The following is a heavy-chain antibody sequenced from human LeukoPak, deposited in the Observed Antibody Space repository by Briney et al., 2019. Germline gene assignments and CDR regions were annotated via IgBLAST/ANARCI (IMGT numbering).Heavy chain of an antibody. CDR3: ARVASGGSCYFLSCAFDY. J-gene: IGHJ4*02. Sequence: ASVKVSCKASGYTFTGYYMHWVRQAPGQGLEWMGWINPNSGGTNYAQKFQGRVTMTRDTSTSTVYMELSSLRSEDTAVYYCARVASGGSCYFLSCAFDYWGQGTLVTVSS. CDR1: GYTFTGYY. CDR2: INPNSGGT. V-gene: IGHV1-2*02. D-gene: IGHD2-15*01.